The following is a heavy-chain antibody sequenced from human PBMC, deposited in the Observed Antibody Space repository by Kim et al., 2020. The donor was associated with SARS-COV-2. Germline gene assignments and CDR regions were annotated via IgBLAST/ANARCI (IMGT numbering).Heavy chain of an antibody. V-gene: IGHV3-74*01. CDR3: ARAATGIGHAFDV. D-gene: IGHD6-13*01. J-gene: IGHJ3*01. CDR2: ILSDGSDT. CDR1: GFTFSLYC. Sequence: GGSLRLSCAGSGFTFSLYCMRWVRQPPGKGLVWVANILSDGSDTNYVDSVKGRFTISRDNAKNTLYLQMNSLRAEDTALYYCARAATGIGHAFDVWGPGTVVTVS.